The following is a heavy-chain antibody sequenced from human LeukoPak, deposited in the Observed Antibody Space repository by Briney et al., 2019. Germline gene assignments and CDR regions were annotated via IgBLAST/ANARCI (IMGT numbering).Heavy chain of an antibody. Sequence: PGGSLRLSCAASGFTFSDYTMQWVRQAPGKGLEWVALLPPDGSYQYYADSLKGRFTIPRDNFKNALYLQMNSLRLEDTAVYYCARGLHDRSWYGAHWGQGTLLSVSS. CDR1: GFTFSDYT. CDR2: LPPDGSYQ. J-gene: IGHJ4*02. V-gene: IGHV3-30*04. CDR3: ARGLHDRSWYGAH. D-gene: IGHD6-13*01.